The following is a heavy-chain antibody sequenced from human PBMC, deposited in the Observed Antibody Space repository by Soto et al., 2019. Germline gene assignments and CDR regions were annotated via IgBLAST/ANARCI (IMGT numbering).Heavy chain of an antibody. Sequence: GASVKVSCKASGYTFTGYGFSWVRQAPGQGLEWMGWISPYKGNTKYAQKFQDRVTMTTDTFTSTAYMELRSLRYEDTAVYYCARDLDGSGSYYTDYWGQGTLVTVSS. J-gene: IGHJ4*02. CDR2: ISPYKGNT. CDR1: GYTFTGYG. D-gene: IGHD3-10*01. CDR3: ARDLDGSGSYYTDY. V-gene: IGHV1-18*01.